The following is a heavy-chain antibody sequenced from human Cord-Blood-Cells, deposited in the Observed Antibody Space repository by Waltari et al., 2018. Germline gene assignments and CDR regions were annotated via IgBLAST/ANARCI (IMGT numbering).Heavy chain of an antibody. D-gene: IGHD2-2*01. CDR1: GYTFTGYY. Sequence: QVQLVQSGAEVKKPGASVKVSCTASGYTFTGYYMHWVRLAPGQGLEWMGRINPNSGGTNYAQKFQGRVTMTRDTSISTAYMELSRLRSDDTAVYYCARDFCSSTSCYDYWGQGTLVTVSS. J-gene: IGHJ4*02. V-gene: IGHV1-2*06. CDR3: ARDFCSSTSCYDY. CDR2: INPNSGGT.